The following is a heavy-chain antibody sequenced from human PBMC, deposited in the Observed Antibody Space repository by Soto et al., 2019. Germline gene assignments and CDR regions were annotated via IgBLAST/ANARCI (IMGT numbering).Heavy chain of an antibody. V-gene: IGHV2-5*02. J-gene: IGHJ5*01. Sequence: QITLKESGPTLVKPTQTLTLTCSFSGFSLSSNGVGVGWIRQPPGKALECLALVYWDDDKRYSPSLKSRLTNTQDTSKDQVALTQTTRDPVDTATSNCAPIFPGAGSYTVDRFDSWGQATLVIVSS. CDR1: GFSLSSNGVG. CDR3: APIFPGAGSYTVDRFDS. D-gene: IGHD3-10*01. CDR2: VYWDDDK.